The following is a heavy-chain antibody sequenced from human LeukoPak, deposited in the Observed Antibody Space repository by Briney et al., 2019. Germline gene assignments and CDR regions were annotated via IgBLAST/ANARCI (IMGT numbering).Heavy chain of an antibody. CDR3: ARHAFIVGATLFNYFDY. CDR1: GGSISSSSYY. D-gene: IGHD1-26*01. CDR2: IYYSGST. Sequence: PSETLSLTCTVSGGSISSSSYYWGWIRQPPGKGLEWIGSIYYSGSTYYNPSLKSRVTISVDTSKNQFSLRLSSVTAADTAVYYCARHAFIVGATLFNYFDYWGQGTLVTVSS. V-gene: IGHV4-39*01. J-gene: IGHJ4*02.